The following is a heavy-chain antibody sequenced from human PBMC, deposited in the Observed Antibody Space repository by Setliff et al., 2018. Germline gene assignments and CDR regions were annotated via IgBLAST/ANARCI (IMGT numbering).Heavy chain of an antibody. CDR1: GYTFTGYY. CDR3: ARSNYDILTRNWFDP. V-gene: IGHV1-2*06. Sequence: WASVKVSCKASGYTFTGYYMHWVRQAPGQGLEWMGRINPNSGGTNYAQKFQGRVTMTRDTSISTAYMELSRLRSDDTAVYYCARSNYDILTRNWFDPWGQGTLVTVSS. CDR2: INPNSGGT. D-gene: IGHD3-9*01. J-gene: IGHJ5*02.